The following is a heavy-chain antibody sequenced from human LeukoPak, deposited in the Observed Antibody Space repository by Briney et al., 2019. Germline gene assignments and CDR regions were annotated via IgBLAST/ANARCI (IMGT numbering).Heavy chain of an antibody. Sequence: SETLSLTCTVSGYSINTAYYWGWIRQPPGKGLEWIGNIYHSGSTYYNPSLKSRVTISVDTSKNQFSLKLSSVTAADTAVYYCARDHEVSGYYPERDAFDIWGQGTMVTVSS. CDR2: IYHSGST. CDR3: ARDHEVSGYYPERDAFDI. V-gene: IGHV4-38-2*02. CDR1: GYSINTAYY. J-gene: IGHJ3*02. D-gene: IGHD3-22*01.